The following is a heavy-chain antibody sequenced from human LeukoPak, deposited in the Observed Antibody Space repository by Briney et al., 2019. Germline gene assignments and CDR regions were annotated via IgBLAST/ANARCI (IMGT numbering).Heavy chain of an antibody. Sequence: GESLTLSCAASGFTVSRNYMSWVRQAPGKGLEWISDIYCGGRTYYADSVKGRFTISRDNSKNTLYLKMNRLTAADTAVYYCARAGPSSSWHQFAYWGQRTLVSVFS. J-gene: IGHJ4*02. CDR2: IYCGGRT. CDR3: ARAGPSSSWHQFAY. V-gene: IGHV3-66*01. D-gene: IGHD6-13*01. CDR1: GFTVSRNY.